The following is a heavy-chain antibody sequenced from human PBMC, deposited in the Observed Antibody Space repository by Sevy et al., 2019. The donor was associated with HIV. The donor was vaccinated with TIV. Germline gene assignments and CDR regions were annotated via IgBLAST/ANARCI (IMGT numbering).Heavy chain of an antibody. CDR2: ISSSGNTI. CDR3: ARDRSSSWYVRYFFDY. V-gene: IGHV3-48*02. J-gene: IGHJ4*02. D-gene: IGHD6-13*01. CDR1: GFIFSTCS. Sequence: GPLRLSCAASGFIFSTCSMNWVRQAPGKGLEWVSYISSSGNTIYYADSVRGRFTISRDNAKNSLYLQMNSLRDEDTAVYYCARDRSSSWYVRYFFDYWGQGTLVTVSS.